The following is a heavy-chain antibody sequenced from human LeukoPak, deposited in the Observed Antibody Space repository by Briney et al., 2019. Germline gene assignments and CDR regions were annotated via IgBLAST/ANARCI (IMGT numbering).Heavy chain of an antibody. D-gene: IGHD5-18*01. CDR1: GGSISSCSYY. J-gene: IGHJ5*02. Sequence: ASQTLSLICTVSGGSISSCSYYWSWIRQPAGKGLEWIGRICTSGSTNYHPSLTSRVTISVDTSKNQISLKLSSVTAADTAVYYCARDSVDTAMVNGFDPWGQGTLVTVSS. CDR2: ICTSGST. CDR3: ARDSVDTAMVNGFDP. V-gene: IGHV4-61*02.